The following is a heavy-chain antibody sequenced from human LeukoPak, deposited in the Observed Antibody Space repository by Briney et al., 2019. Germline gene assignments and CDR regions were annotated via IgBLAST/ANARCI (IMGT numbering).Heavy chain of an antibody. CDR2: KSYDGSNK. V-gene: IGHV3-30*18. J-gene: IGHJ4*02. CDR3: AKARWSAALYYFDY. CDR1: GFTFRSYG. Sequence: PGRSLRLSCAASGFTFRSYGMHWVRQAPGKGLEWVAVKSYDGSNKYYADSVKGRFTISRDNSKKTLYLQMNSLRAEDTAVYYCAKARWSAALYYFDYWGQGTLVTVSS. D-gene: IGHD6-13*01.